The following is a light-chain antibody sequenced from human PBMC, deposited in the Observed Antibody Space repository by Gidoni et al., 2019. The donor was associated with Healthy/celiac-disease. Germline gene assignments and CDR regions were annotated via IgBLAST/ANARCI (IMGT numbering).Light chain of an antibody. CDR1: QSISSY. J-gene: IGKJ1*01. CDR3: QQSYSTPRT. CDR2: AAS. Sequence: DIQMTQSPSSLSASVGDRVTITCRASQSISSYLNWYQQKPGKAPKLLIYAASSLQSGVPSRFSGSGSGTDFTLIISSLQPEDFATYYCQQSYSTPRTFXXXTKVEIK. V-gene: IGKV1-39*01.